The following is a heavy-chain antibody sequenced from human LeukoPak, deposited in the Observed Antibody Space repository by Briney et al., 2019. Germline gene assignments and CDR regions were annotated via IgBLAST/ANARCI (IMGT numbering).Heavy chain of an antibody. D-gene: IGHD4-17*01. CDR3: ARAPTDMTLRRTNWFDP. V-gene: IGHV4-34*01. Sequence: SETLSLTCAVYGGSFSGYYWSWIRQPPGKGLEWVGEINHSGSTNYNPSLKSRVTISVDTSKNQFSLKQSSVPAADTAVYYCARAPTDMTLRRTNWFDPWGQGTLVTVSS. CDR1: GGSFSGYY. CDR2: INHSGST. J-gene: IGHJ5*02.